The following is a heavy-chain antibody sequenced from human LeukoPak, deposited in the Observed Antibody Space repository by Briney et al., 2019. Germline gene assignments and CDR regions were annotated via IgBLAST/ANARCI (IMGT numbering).Heavy chain of an antibody. Sequence: GSLRLSCAASGFTFSSYGMSWVRQAPGKGLEWVSAISGSGGSTYYADSVKGRFTISRDNSKNTPYLQMNSLRAEDTAVYYCAKEVGHSSSWETYWGQGTLVTVSS. V-gene: IGHV3-23*01. J-gene: IGHJ4*02. CDR3: AKEVGHSSSWETY. D-gene: IGHD6-13*01. CDR1: GFTFSSYG. CDR2: ISGSGGST.